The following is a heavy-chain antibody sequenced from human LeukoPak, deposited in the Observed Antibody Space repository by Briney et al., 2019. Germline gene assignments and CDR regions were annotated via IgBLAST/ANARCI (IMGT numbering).Heavy chain of an antibody. CDR2: IGSSGAGT. CDR3: AKGGMAGAFNFDY. V-gene: IGHV3-23*01. Sequence: PGGSLRLSCAASGFSFSSYAMSWVRQAPGKGLEWVSAIGSSGAGTYYADSVKGRFTISRGNSKNTLYLQMNSLRAEDTAVYYCAKGGMAGAFNFDYWGQGTLVTVSS. J-gene: IGHJ4*02. CDR1: GFSFSSYA. D-gene: IGHD6-19*01.